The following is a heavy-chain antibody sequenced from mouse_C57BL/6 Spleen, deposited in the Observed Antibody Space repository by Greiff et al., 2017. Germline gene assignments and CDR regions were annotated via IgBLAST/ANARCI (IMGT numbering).Heavy chain of an antibody. CDR2: INPSNGGT. D-gene: IGHD2-5*01. V-gene: IGHV1-53*01. CDR3: ARGEYSNYSYWYFGV. CDR1: GYTFTSYW. Sequence: QVQLQQPGTELVKPGASVTLSCKASGYTFTSYWMHWVKQRPGQGLEWIGNINPSNGGTNYNEKFKSKATLTVDKSSSTAYMQLSSLTSEDSAVYYCARGEYSNYSYWYFGVWGTGTTVTVSS. J-gene: IGHJ1*03.